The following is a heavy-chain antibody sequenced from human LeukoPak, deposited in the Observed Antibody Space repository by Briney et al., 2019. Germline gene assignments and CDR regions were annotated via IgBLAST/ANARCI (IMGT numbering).Heavy chain of an antibody. CDR2: TNPNSGNT. J-gene: IGHJ4*02. Sequence: ASVKVSCKASGYTFTSYDINWVRQATGQGLEWMGWTNPNSGNTGYAQKFQGRVTMTTDTSTSTAYMELRSLRSDDTAVYYCARVVLDHYYDSSGYLGTLDYWGQGTLVTVSS. D-gene: IGHD3-22*01. CDR3: ARVVLDHYYDSSGYLGTLDY. CDR1: GYTFTSYD. V-gene: IGHV1-8*01.